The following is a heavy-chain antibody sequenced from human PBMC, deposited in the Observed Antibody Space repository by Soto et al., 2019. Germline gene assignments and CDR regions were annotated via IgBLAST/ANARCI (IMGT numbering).Heavy chain of an antibody. CDR3: AHSTGTGTVDY. V-gene: IGHV2-5*02. D-gene: IGHD1-1*01. CDR2: IYWDDDK. J-gene: IGHJ4*02. Sequence: QITLKESGPTLVKPTQTLTLTCTFSGFSLSTSGVGVGWIRQPPGKAMERLALIYWDDDKRYSPSLKSRLTITKDTSKNQVVFTMTNMDPVDTATYYCAHSTGTGTVDYWGQGTLVTVSS. CDR1: GFSLSTSGVG.